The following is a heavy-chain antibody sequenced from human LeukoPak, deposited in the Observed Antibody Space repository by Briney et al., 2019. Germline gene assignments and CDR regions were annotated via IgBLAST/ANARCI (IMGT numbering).Heavy chain of an antibody. CDR2: IYYSGST. CDR3: ARGDLYSSCWYN. CDR1: GGSISSGSNY. D-gene: IGHD6-13*01. V-gene: IGHV4-30-4*08. Sequence: SETLSLTCTVSGGSISSGSNYWSWIRQPPGKGLEWIGYIYYSGSTYYNPSLKSRVTISVDTSKNQFSLKLSSVTAADTAVYNCARGDLYSSCWYNGGQGTLVTVSS. J-gene: IGHJ4*02.